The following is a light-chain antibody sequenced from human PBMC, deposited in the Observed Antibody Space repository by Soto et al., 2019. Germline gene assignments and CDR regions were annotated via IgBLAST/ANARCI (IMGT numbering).Light chain of an antibody. V-gene: IGKV3-20*01. J-gene: IGKJ1*01. CDR3: QQYGSLWT. CDR2: GAS. Sequence: EIVLTQSPGTLSLSPGERATLSCRASQSVSSSYLAWYQQKPGQAPRLLIYGASSRATGIPDRFSGSGSGTDFTLTISRLDPEDFAMYYCQQYGSLWTFGQGTKVEIK. CDR1: QSVSSSY.